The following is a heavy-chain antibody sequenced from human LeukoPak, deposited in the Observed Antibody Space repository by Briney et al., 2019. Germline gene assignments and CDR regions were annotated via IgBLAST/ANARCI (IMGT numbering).Heavy chain of an antibody. Sequence: GSLRLSCAASAFPFSSYSMNWVRQAPGKGLEWVSSISSSSRYIYYADSLKGRFTISRDNAKNSLYLQMNSLRAEDTAVYYCARDSYGDYSYDYWGQGTLVTVSS. CDR3: ARDSYGDYSYDY. CDR1: AFPFSSYS. J-gene: IGHJ4*02. D-gene: IGHD4-17*01. V-gene: IGHV3-21*01. CDR2: ISSSSRYI.